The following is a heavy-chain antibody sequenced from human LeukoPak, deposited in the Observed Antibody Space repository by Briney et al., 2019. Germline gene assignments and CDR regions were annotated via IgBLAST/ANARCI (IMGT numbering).Heavy chain of an antibody. V-gene: IGHV3-48*03. CDR3: ARVYDSSGYYWGFDY. Sequence: GGSLRLSCAASGFTFSSYEMNWVRQAPGKGLEWVSYISSSGSTIYYADSVKGRFTISRDNAKNSLYLQMNSLRAEDTAVYYRARVYDSSGYYWGFDYWGQGTLVTVSS. CDR2: ISSSGSTI. CDR1: GFTFSSYE. J-gene: IGHJ4*02. D-gene: IGHD3-22*01.